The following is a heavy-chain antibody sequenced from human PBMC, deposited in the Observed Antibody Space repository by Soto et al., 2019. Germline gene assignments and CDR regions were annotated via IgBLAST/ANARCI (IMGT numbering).Heavy chain of an antibody. CDR1: GGSFSGYY. Sequence: QVQLQQWGAGLLKPSETLSLTCAVYGGSFSGYYWSWIRQPPGKGLEWIGEINHSGSTNYNPSLKSRVTISVDTSKNQFSLKLSSVTAAATAVYYCARGRQWLVRGGAFDIWGQGTMVTVSS. D-gene: IGHD6-19*01. CDR3: ARGRQWLVRGGAFDI. CDR2: INHSGST. J-gene: IGHJ3*02. V-gene: IGHV4-34*01.